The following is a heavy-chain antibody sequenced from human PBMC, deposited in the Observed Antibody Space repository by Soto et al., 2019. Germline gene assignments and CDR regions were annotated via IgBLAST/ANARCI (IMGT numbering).Heavy chain of an antibody. CDR1: GGSISSGDYS. D-gene: IGHD2-21*02. J-gene: IGHJ4*02. Sequence: QLQLQESGSGLVKPSQTLSLTCAVSGGSISSGDYSWSWIRQPPGKGLEWIGYIHHSRGTYYNPSLKSRVTISDDRSRNQFSLKLTSVTAADTAVYYCARASSPRRGGDCPAHFDYWGQGTLVTVSS. CDR3: ARASSPRRGGDCPAHFDY. CDR2: IHHSRGT. V-gene: IGHV4-30-2*01.